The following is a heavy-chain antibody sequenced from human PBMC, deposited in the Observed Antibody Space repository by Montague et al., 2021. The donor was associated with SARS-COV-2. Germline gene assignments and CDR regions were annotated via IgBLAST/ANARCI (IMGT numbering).Heavy chain of an antibody. CDR1: GGSIDRDTYD. CDR2: LSSSGST. D-gene: IGHD6-19*01. V-gene: IGHV4-39*02. Sequence: ETLSLTCIVSGGSIDRDTYDWGWIRQSPGKGLEWIGSLSSSGSTYYNPSLRSRVTISMDTSKNHFSLKVNSVTATDTAVYFCARPGSVSGWFYFDDWGQGTLVSVSS. CDR3: ARPGSVSGWFYFDD. J-gene: IGHJ4*02.